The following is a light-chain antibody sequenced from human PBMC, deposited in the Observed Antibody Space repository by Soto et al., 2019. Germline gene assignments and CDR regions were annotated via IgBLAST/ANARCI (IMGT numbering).Light chain of an antibody. CDR1: QGIRND. Sequence: DIPITQSTCYRPPPALDKVNITCRASQGIRNDLGWYQQKPGKAPKRLIYAASSLQSGVPSRFSGSGSGTEFTLTISSLQPEDFATYYCLQHNSYPRTCGQGTKV. V-gene: IGKV1-17*01. CDR3: LQHNSYPRT. J-gene: IGKJ1*01. CDR2: AAS.